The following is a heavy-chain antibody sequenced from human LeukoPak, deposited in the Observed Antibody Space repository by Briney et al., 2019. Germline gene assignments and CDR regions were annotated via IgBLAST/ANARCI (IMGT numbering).Heavy chain of an antibody. CDR3: ARCALSGHILTGYYRVGPWYFDL. V-gene: IGHV3-53*01. CDR2: IYSGGST. D-gene: IGHD3-9*01. Sequence: GGSLRLSCAASGFTVSSNYMSWVRQAPGKGLEWVSVIYSGGSTYYADSVKGRFTISRDNSKNTLYLQMNSLRAEDTAVYYCARCALSGHILTGYYRVGPWYFDLWGRGTLVTVSS. CDR1: GFTVSSNY. J-gene: IGHJ2*01.